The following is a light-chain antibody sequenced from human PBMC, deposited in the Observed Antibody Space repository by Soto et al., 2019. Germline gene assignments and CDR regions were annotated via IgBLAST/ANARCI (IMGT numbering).Light chain of an antibody. CDR3: QSHDGHIVI. V-gene: IGLV6-57*03. CDR2: DNT. J-gene: IGLJ2*01. Sequence: NFMLTQPLSVSESPGKTVTLSCTRSSGSIASNYVQWHQQRPGSAPTTVIYDNTQRTSGVPNRFSGSIDSSSNSASLTISGLTTEDEAVYYCQSHDGHIVIFGGGTKLTVL. CDR1: SGSIASNY.